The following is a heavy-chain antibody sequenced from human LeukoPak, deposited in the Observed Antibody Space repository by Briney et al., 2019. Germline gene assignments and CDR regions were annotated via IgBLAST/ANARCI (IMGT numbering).Heavy chain of an antibody. V-gene: IGHV3-11*01. CDR3: ARELLHSNYGDLDY. CDR2: ISSSGSTI. J-gene: IGHJ4*02. Sequence: GGSLRLSCAASGLTFSDYYMSWIRQPPGKGLEWVSYISSSGSTIYYADSVKGRFTISRDNAKNSLYLQMNSLRAEDTAVYYCARELLHSNYGDLDYWGQGTLVTVSS. D-gene: IGHD4-17*01. CDR1: GLTFSDYY.